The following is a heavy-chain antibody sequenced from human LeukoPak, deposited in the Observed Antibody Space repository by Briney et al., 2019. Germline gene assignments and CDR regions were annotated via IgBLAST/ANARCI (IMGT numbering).Heavy chain of an antibody. J-gene: IGHJ4*02. CDR1: GFTFSSYS. Sequence: PGGSLRLSCAASGFTFSSYSMNWVRQAPGKGLEWVSYISSSSTIYYADSVKGRFTISRDNAKNSLYLQMNSLRDEDTAVYYCARTEAPYYYDSSGYYDYWGQGTLVTVSS. D-gene: IGHD3-22*01. CDR2: ISSSSTI. CDR3: ARTEAPYYYDSSGYYDY. V-gene: IGHV3-48*02.